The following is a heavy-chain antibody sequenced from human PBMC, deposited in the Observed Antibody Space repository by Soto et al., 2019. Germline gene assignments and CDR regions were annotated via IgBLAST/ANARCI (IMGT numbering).Heavy chain of an antibody. J-gene: IGHJ6*02. V-gene: IGHV4-39*01. D-gene: IGHD2-2*01. CDR1: GGSISSSSYY. Sequence: PSETLSLTCTVSGGSISSSSYYWGWIRQPPGKGLEWIGSIYYSGSTYYNPSLKSRVTISVDTSKNQFSLKLSSVTAADTAVYYCARRDNIVVLYGMDVWGQGTTVTGSS. CDR2: IYYSGST. CDR3: ARRDNIVVLYGMDV.